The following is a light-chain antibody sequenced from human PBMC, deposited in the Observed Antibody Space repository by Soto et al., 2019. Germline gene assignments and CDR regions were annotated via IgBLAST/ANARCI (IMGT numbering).Light chain of an antibody. J-gene: IGKJ4*01. Sequence: DIVMTQSPDSLAVSLGERATINCKSSQSILYSSNNKNYLAWYQQKPGQPPKLLIYWAPTRESGVPDRFSGSGSGTDFTLTISSLQAEAVAVYYCQQYYNTVTFGGRTKLEIK. CDR3: QQYYNTVT. CDR1: QSILYSSNNKNY. V-gene: IGKV4-1*01. CDR2: WAP.